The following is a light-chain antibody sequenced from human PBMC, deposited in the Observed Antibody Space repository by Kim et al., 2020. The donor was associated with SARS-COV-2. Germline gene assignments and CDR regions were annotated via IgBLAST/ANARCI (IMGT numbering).Light chain of an antibody. Sequence: ESVGDRVTIPCRASQGISTYLAWYQQKPGKVPKVLIYDASILQSGVPSRFSGSGSGTHFTLTISSLQPEDVATYYCQKHDSAPHTFGQGTKLEI. CDR2: DAS. CDR1: QGISTY. V-gene: IGKV1-27*01. J-gene: IGKJ2*01. CDR3: QKHDSAPHT.